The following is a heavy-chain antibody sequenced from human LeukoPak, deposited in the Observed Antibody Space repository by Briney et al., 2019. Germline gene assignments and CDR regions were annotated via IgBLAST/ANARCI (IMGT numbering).Heavy chain of an antibody. CDR2: IHLSGST. CDR1: GDSVTRDSYY. D-gene: IGHD6-6*01. Sequence: QTSETLSLTCSVSGDSVTRDSYYWSWIRQPAGKGLEWIGRIHLSGSTDYNPSLKSRVTISVDTSKDQFSLKLSSVAAADTAVYYCARVSYSSSPFYFYMDVWGKGTTVTVSS. CDR3: ARVSYSSSPFYFYMDV. V-gene: IGHV4-61*02. J-gene: IGHJ6*03.